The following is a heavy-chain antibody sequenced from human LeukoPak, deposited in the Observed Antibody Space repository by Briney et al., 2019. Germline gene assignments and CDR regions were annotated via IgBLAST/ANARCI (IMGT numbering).Heavy chain of an antibody. J-gene: IGHJ4*02. D-gene: IGHD2-2*01. CDR2: FSGGGDST. CDR1: GFTFSSYP. V-gene: IGHV3-23*01. CDR3: AKGRLVPAALFDY. Sequence: GGSLRLSCAASGFTFSSYPMSWVRQAPGKGLEWLSGFSGGGDSTDYADSVKGRFTISRDISKNTLYLQMNSLTAEDTALYYCAKGRLVPAALFDYWGQGTLVTVSS.